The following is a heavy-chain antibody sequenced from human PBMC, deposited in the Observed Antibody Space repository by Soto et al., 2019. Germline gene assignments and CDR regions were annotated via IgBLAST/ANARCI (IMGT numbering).Heavy chain of an antibody. Sequence: QPTGRGLEWIGSIYYSGSTYYNPSLKSRVTISVDTSKNQFSLKLSSVTAADTAVYYCASLLFFFQAEDGIRATVPVSAFLLNRSSDL. CDR2: IYYSGST. D-gene: IGHD1-26*01. J-gene: IGHJ2*01. V-gene: IGHV4-39*01. CDR3: ASLLFFFQAEDGIRATVPVSAFLLNRSSDL.